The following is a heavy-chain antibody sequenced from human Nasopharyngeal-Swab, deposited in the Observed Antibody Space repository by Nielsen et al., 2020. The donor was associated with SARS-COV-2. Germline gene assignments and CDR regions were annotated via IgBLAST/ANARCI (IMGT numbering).Heavy chain of an antibody. J-gene: IGHJ6*02. V-gene: IGHV3-7*01. CDR1: GFTFNNYW. CDR2: VKKDGSEK. CDR3: ARADDGYTDWKFGWYGMDL. Sequence: GGSLRLSCVDPGDSGFTFNNYWMTWVRQAPGKGLEWVANVKKDGSEKYYVDSVKGRFTVSRDNAKNALYLHMSNLRVEDTAVYYCARADDGYTDWKFGWYGMDLWGQGTTVTVSS. D-gene: IGHD5-18*01.